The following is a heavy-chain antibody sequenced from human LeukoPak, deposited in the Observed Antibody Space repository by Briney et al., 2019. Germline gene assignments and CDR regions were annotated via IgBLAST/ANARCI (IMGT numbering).Heavy chain of an antibody. Sequence: GGSLRLSCAASAFTFSKYAMNWVRQAPGKGLEWVSGISGSADYTYYADSVKGRFTISRDNSKNTLFLQMSSLRAEDTAVYYCAKWGYSSGWPYFDYWGQGTLVTVSS. D-gene: IGHD6-19*01. CDR1: AFTFSKYA. CDR2: ISGSADYT. J-gene: IGHJ4*02. CDR3: AKWGYSSGWPYFDY. V-gene: IGHV3-23*01.